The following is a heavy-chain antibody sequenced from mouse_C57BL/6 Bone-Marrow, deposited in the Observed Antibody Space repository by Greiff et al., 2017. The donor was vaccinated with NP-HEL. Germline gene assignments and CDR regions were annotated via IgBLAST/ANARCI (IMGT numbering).Heavy chain of an antibody. CDR1: GYTFTDYN. D-gene: IGHD1-2*01. V-gene: IGHV1-18*01. CDR2: INPNNGGT. CDR3: ARRGDYYGFYAMDY. J-gene: IGHJ4*01. Sequence: VQLQQSGPELVKPGASVKIPCKASGYTFTDYNMDWVKQSHGKSLEWIGDINPNNGGTIYNQKFKGKATLTVDKSSSTAYMELRSRTSEDTAVYYCARRGDYYGFYAMDYWGQGTSVTVSS.